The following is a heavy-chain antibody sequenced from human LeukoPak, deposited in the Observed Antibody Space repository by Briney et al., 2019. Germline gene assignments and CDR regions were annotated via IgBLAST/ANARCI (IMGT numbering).Heavy chain of an antibody. J-gene: IGHJ4*02. CDR2: IYTSGST. V-gene: IGHV4-4*07. D-gene: IGHD4-23*01. CDR3: ARAYDYGGNSDYFDY. CDR1: GGSISSYY. Sequence: SETLSLTCTVSGGSISSYYWSWIRQPAGKGLEWTGRIYTSGSTNYNPSLKSRVTMSVDTSKNQFSLKLSSVTAADTAVYYCARAYDYGGNSDYFDYWGQGTLVTVSS.